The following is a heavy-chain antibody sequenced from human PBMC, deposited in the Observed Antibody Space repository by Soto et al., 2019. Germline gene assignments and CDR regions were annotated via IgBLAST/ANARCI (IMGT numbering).Heavy chain of an antibody. J-gene: IGHJ4*02. CDR3: ARGNNYYSGTYAKIDY. D-gene: IGHD3-10*01. CDR1: GYTFTNYY. Sequence: ASVKVSCKASGYTFTNYYIHWVRQAPGQGLEWMAIINPSGGSTTYAQKFQGRVTVTRDRSTSTVYMDLSSLRSDDTAVYYCARGNNYYSGTYAKIDYWGQGTLVTVSS. CDR2: INPSGGST. V-gene: IGHV1-46*01.